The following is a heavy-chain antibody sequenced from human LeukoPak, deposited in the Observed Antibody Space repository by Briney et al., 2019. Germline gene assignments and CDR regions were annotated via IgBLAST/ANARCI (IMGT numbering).Heavy chain of an antibody. CDR2: IYHSGNT. D-gene: IGHD4-17*01. J-gene: IGHJ5*02. V-gene: IGHV4-4*02. CDR1: GGSISSSSW. Sequence: SETLSLTCAVSGGSISSSSWWSWVRQPPGKGLEWIGEIYHSGNTNYNPSLRSRVTISVDTSKNQFSLKLSSVTAADTAVYYCARTTTVTTRFDPWGQGTLVTVSS. CDR3: ARTTTVTTRFDP.